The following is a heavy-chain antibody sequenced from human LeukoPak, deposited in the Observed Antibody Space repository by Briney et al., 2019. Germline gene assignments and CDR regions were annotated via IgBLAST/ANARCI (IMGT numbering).Heavy chain of an antibody. Sequence: KPSETLSLTCTVSGGSVSSGSYYWSWIRQPPGKGLEWIGYIYYSGSTNYNPSLKSRVTISVDTSKNQFSLKLSSVTAADTAVYYCASTMATGDAFDIWGQGTMVTVS. CDR2: IYYSGST. D-gene: IGHD5-12*01. J-gene: IGHJ3*02. CDR1: GGSVSSGSYY. V-gene: IGHV4-61*01. CDR3: ASTMATGDAFDI.